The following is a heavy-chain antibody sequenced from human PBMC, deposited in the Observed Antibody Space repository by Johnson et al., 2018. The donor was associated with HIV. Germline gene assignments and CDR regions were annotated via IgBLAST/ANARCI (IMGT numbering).Heavy chain of an antibody. CDR3: AREGLRYYVSSGHAFDI. CDR2: ISYDGSNK. CDR1: GFTFDDYT. V-gene: IGHV3-30-3*01. D-gene: IGHD3-22*01. J-gene: IGHJ3*02. Sequence: QVQLVESGGVVVQPGGSLRLSCAASGFTFDDYTMHWVRQAPGKGLEWVAIISYDGSNKYYADSVKGRFTISRDNAKNSLYLQMNSLRAEDTAVYYCAREGLRYYVSSGHAFDIWGQGTMVTVSS.